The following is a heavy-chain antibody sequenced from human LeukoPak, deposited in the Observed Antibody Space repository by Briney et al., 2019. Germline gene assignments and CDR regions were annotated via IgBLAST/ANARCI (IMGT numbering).Heavy chain of an antibody. CDR3: AKVASVTMVRGASDY. Sequence: PGGSLRLSCAASGFTFSSYGMHWVRQAPGKGLEWVAVISYDGSNKYYADSVKGRFTISRDNSKNTLYLQMNSLRAADTAVYYCAKVASVTMVRGASDYWGQGTLVTVSS. D-gene: IGHD3-10*01. V-gene: IGHV3-30*18. J-gene: IGHJ4*02. CDR1: GFTFSSYG. CDR2: ISYDGSNK.